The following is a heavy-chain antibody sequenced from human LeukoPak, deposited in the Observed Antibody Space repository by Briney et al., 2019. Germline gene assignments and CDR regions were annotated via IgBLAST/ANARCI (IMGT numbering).Heavy chain of an antibody. J-gene: IGHJ6*02. D-gene: IGHD4-17*01. CDR1: GGSVSSGSHY. Sequence: PSETLSLTCTVSGGSVSSGSHYWSWIRQPPGKGLEWIGYIYYSGSTNSNPSLKSRVTMSLDTSKNQFSLKLSSVTAADTAVYYCARMTTVTTLTLYYYYYGLDVWGQGTTVTVSS. CDR3: ARMTTVTTLTLYYYYYGLDV. V-gene: IGHV4-61*01. CDR2: IYYSGST.